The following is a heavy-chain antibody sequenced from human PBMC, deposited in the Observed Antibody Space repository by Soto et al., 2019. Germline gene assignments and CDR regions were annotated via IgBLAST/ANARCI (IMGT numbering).Heavy chain of an antibody. D-gene: IGHD3-3*01. CDR2: MNPNSGNT. CDR3: ARPIGNWNYYYYGTDV. V-gene: IGHV1-8*01. J-gene: IGHJ6*02. CDR1: GYTFTSYD. Sequence: ASVKVSCKASGYTFTSYDINWVRQATGQGLEWMGWMNPNSGNTGYAQKFQGRVTMTRNTSISTAYMELSSLRSEDTAVYYCARPIGNWNYYYYGTDVWGQGTTVTVSS.